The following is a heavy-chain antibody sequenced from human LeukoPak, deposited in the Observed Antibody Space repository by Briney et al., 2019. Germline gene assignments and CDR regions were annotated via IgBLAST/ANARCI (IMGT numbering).Heavy chain of an antibody. J-gene: IGHJ3*02. CDR3: ARGPRLDSSGWYYGAFDI. Sequence: ASVKVSCKASGYTLTDYYMHWVRQAPGQGLEWMGRINPNSGGTNYAQKFQGRVSMTRDTSISTAYMELSSLRSDDTAVYYCARGPRLDSSGWYYGAFDIWGQGTMVTVS. D-gene: IGHD6-19*01. CDR2: INPNSGGT. V-gene: IGHV1-2*06. CDR1: GYTLTDYY.